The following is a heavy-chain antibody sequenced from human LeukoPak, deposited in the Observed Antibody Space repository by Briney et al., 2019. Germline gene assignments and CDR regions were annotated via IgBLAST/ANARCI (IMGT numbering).Heavy chain of an antibody. CDR3: ARHPLYDSSGYSEYYFDY. CDR2: IYYSGST. Sequence: SETLSLTCTVSGGSISSSSYYWGWIRQPPGKGLEWIGSIYYSGSTYYNPSLKSRVTISIDTSKNQFSLKLSSVTAADTAVYYCARHPLYDSSGYSEYYFDYWGQGTLVTVSS. CDR1: GGSISSSSYY. J-gene: IGHJ4*02. V-gene: IGHV4-39*07. D-gene: IGHD3-22*01.